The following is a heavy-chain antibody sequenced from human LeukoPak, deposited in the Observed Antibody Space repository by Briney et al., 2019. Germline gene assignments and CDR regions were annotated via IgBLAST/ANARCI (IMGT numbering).Heavy chain of an antibody. CDR3: ARDLLMGILDY. CDR2: ISSSAGTI. Sequence: GGSLRLSCAASGFTFSDYYMSWIRQAPGKGLEWVSYISSSAGTIYYADSVKGRFTISRDNAKNSLYLQMNSLRAEDTAVYYCARDLLMGILDYWGQGTLVTVSS. V-gene: IGHV3-11*04. CDR1: GFTFSDYY. J-gene: IGHJ4*02. D-gene: IGHD2-8*01.